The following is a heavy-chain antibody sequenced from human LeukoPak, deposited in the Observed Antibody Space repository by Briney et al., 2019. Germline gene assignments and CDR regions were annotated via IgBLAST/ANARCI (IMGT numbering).Heavy chain of an antibody. Sequence: ASVKVSCKASGYTFTSYDFNWVRQAPGQRLEWMGWINAGNGNTKYSQKFQGRVTITRDTSASTAYMELSSLRSEDTAVYYCARDGGSGRPYGMDVWGQGTTVTVSS. CDR1: GYTFTSYD. CDR2: INAGNGNT. D-gene: IGHD6-19*01. CDR3: ARDGGSGRPYGMDV. V-gene: IGHV1-3*01. J-gene: IGHJ6*02.